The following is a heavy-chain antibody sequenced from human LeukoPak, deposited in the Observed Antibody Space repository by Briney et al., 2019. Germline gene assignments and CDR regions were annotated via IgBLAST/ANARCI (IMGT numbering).Heavy chain of an antibody. J-gene: IGHJ5*02. CDR3: AKGRGVYWFDP. V-gene: IGHV3-30*18. CDR1: GFAFDSYA. CDR2: ISYDGSDE. D-gene: IGHD3-10*01. Sequence: QTGGSLRLSCAASGFAFDSYAMHWVRQAPGKGLEWVAIISYDGSDESYADSVKGRFTISRDNSKNTLYLQMNSLRGEDTAVYYCAKGRGVYWFDPWGQGTLVTVSS.